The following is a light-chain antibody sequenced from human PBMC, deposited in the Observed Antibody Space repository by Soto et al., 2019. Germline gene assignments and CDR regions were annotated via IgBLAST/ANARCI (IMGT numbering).Light chain of an antibody. CDR1: SSDVGAYSY. Sequence: QSALTQPASASGSPGQSVTISCTGTSSDVGAYSYVSWYQQLPGKAPKLMIYDVRNRPSGVSNRFSGSKSGNTASLTISGLQAEDEADYYCSSYASSNTLVVFGGGTKLTVL. J-gene: IGLJ2*01. CDR2: DVR. V-gene: IGLV2-14*03. CDR3: SSYASSNTLVV.